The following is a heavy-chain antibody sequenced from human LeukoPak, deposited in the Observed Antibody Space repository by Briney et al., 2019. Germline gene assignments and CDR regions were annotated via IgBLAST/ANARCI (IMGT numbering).Heavy chain of an antibody. CDR3: ARHPFSDGFDI. V-gene: IGHV4-59*08. Sequence: SETLSLTCTVSGGSISTFYWSWIRQPPGKGLEWIAYIFYTGNTNYNPSLKGRVTISVDMSKNQFSLKLNSVTAADTAVYYCARHPFSDGFDIWGQGTMVTVSS. CDR1: GGSISTFY. CDR2: IFYTGNT. J-gene: IGHJ3*02.